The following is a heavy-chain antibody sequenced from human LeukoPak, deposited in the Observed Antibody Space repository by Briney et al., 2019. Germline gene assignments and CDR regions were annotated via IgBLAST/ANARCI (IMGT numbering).Heavy chain of an antibody. J-gene: IGHJ4*02. CDR1: GFTFSDYW. D-gene: IGHD3-22*01. Sequence: PGGSLRLSCASSGFTFSDYWMSRVRQAPGKGLEWVANIKQDGSEKYYVDSVKGRFTISRDNAKNSLYLQMNSLRAEDTAVYCCVRDRAYFDSSGFYNLDYWGQGTLVTVSS. CDR2: IKQDGSEK. V-gene: IGHV3-7*01. CDR3: VRDRAYFDSSGFYNLDY.